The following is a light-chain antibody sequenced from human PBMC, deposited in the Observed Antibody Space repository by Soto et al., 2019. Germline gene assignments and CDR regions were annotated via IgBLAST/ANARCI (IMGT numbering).Light chain of an antibody. CDR3: QQYGSSPGT. V-gene: IGKV3-20*01. J-gene: IGKJ1*01. CDR2: GAS. CDR1: QSVSSSY. Sequence: EIVLTQSPGTLSLSPGERATLSCRASQSVSSSYLAWYQQKPGQAPRLLIYGASSRATGIPDRFSGSGSGTDFTLIISRLEPEDFAVYYCQQYGSSPGTCGQGTKVEIK.